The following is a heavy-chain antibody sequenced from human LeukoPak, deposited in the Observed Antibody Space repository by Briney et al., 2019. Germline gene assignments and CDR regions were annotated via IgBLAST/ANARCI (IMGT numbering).Heavy chain of an antibody. V-gene: IGHV4-59*04. CDR2: IYHSGST. J-gene: IGHJ5*02. D-gene: IGHD5-18*01. CDR1: GGSISNYY. Sequence: PSETLSLTCTVSGGSISNYYWSWIRQPPGEGLEWIGSIYHSGSTYYNPSLKSRVTISVDTSKNQFSLKLSSVTAADTAVYYCANMGYSYAPGLFDPWGQGTLVTVSS. CDR3: ANMGYSYAPGLFDP.